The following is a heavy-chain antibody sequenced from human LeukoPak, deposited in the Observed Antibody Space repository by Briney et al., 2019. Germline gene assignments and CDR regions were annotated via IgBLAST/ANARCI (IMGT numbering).Heavy chain of an antibody. V-gene: IGHV2-5*01. J-gene: IGHJ4*02. CDR1: GFSLTTTGVG. D-gene: IGHD4-17*01. Sequence: ESGPTLVNPTQTLTLTCTFSGFSLTTTGVGVGWIRQPPGKALEWLALIYWNDDERYRASLKSRLTITKDTSKNQVVLTMTNMDPVDTATYYCAHVTYGDPGMWGQGILVTVSS. CDR3: AHVTYGDPGM. CDR2: IYWNDDE.